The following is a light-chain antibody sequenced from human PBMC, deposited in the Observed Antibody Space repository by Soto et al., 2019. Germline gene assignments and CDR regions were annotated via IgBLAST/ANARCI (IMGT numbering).Light chain of an antibody. V-gene: IGLV2-8*01. CDR1: SGDIGAYNY. J-gene: IGLJ3*02. CDR3: GAHAGSNTWV. Sequence: QSVLTQSPSASASPGQSVTISCTGSSGDIGAYNYVSWYQQHPGKAPKLIIYEVNKRSSGVPDRFSGSKSGITASLTVSGLQADDEADYYCGAHAGSNTWVFGGGTKVTVL. CDR2: EVN.